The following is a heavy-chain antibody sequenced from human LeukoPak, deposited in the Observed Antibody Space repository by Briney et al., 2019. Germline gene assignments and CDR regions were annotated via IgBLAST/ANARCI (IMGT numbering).Heavy chain of an antibody. J-gene: IGHJ6*02. Sequence: PGGSLRLSCAASGFTFSSYSMNWVRQAPGKGLEWVSYISSSSSTIYYADSVKGRFTISRDNAKNSLYLQMNSLRAEDTAVYYCARGSTYYYDSSGYYYPEILDYYYGMDVWGQGTTVTVSS. CDR1: GFTFSSYS. D-gene: IGHD3-22*01. CDR3: ARGSTYYYDSSGYYYPEILDYYYGMDV. CDR2: ISSSSSTI. V-gene: IGHV3-48*04.